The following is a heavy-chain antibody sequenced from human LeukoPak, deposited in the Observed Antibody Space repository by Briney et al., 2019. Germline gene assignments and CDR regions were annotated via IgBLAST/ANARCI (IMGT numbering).Heavy chain of an antibody. Sequence: PGGSLRLSCAASGFTLSSYGMHWVRQAPGKGLEWVAVIWYDGSNKYYADSVKGRFTISRDNSKNTLYLQMNSLRAEDTAVYYCAKDGPQLWFGELSRYFDLWGRGTLVTVSS. CDR2: IWYDGSNK. CDR1: GFTLSSYG. CDR3: AKDGPQLWFGELSRYFDL. V-gene: IGHV3-33*06. J-gene: IGHJ2*01. D-gene: IGHD3-10*01.